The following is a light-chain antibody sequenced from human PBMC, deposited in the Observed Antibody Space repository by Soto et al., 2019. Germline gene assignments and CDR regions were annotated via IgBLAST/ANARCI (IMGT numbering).Light chain of an antibody. Sequence: DIQMTQSPSTLSASLGYRFTITFRASQTISSWLAWYQQKPGKAPKLLIYKASTLKSGVPSRLSGSGSGTEFTLTISSLQPDDFATYYCQHYNSYSEAFGQGTKVDIK. CDR2: KAS. V-gene: IGKV1-5*03. J-gene: IGKJ1*01. CDR1: QTISSW. CDR3: QHYNSYSEA.